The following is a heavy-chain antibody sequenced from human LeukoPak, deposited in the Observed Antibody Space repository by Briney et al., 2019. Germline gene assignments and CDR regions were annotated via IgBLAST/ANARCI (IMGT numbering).Heavy chain of an antibody. CDR1: GGSISSSSYY. Sequence: NPSETLSLTCTVSGGSISSSSYYWGWIRQPPGKGLEWIGSIYYSGGTYYNPSLKSRVTISVDTSKNQFSLKLSSVTAADTAVYYCARRRTIFGVVITFDYWGQGTLVTVSS. CDR2: IYYSGGT. D-gene: IGHD3-3*01. CDR3: ARRRTIFGVVITFDY. J-gene: IGHJ4*02. V-gene: IGHV4-39*01.